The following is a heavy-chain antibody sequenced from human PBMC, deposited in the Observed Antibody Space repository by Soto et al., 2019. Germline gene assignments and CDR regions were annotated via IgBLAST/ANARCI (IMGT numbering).Heavy chain of an antibody. V-gene: IGHV3-15*01. CDR3: TSQAHYYGSGSYTYYYMDV. D-gene: IGHD3-10*01. Sequence: GGSLRLSCAASGFTFSNAWMSWVRQAPGKGLEWVGRIKSKTDGWTTDYAAPVKGRFTISRDDSKNTLYLQMNSLKTEDTAVYYCTSQAHYYGSGSYTYYYMDVWGKGTTVTVSS. J-gene: IGHJ6*03. CDR1: GFTFSNAW. CDR2: IKSKTDGWTT.